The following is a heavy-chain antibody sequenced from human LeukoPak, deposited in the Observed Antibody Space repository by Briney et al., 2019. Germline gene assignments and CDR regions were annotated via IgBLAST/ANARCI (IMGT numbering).Heavy chain of an antibody. Sequence: SVKVSCKASGGTFSSYAISWVRQAPGQGLEWMGGIIPIFGTANYAQKFQGRVTIAADESTSTAYMDLSSLRSEDTAVYYCARAGYYGSGEEGYYYYYMDVWGKGTTVTVSS. J-gene: IGHJ6*03. CDR2: IIPIFGTA. V-gene: IGHV1-69*13. CDR3: ARAGYYGSGEEGYYYYYMDV. CDR1: GGTFSSYA. D-gene: IGHD3-10*01.